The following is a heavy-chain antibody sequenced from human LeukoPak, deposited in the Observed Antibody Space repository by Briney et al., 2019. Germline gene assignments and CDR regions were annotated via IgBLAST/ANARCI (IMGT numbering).Heavy chain of an antibody. Sequence: PGGSLRLSCAASGFTFSSYYMSWVRQAPGKGLEWVSVIYSGGTTHYADSVRGRFTISRDNSKNTLYLQMNSLRAEDTAVYYCARDFYGSGSHRYFDLWGRGTLVTVSS. D-gene: IGHD3-10*01. CDR3: ARDFYGSGSHRYFDL. V-gene: IGHV3-53*01. CDR1: GFTFSSYY. J-gene: IGHJ2*01. CDR2: IYSGGTT.